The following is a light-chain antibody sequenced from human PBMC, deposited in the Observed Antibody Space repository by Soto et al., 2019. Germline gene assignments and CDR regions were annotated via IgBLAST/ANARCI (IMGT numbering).Light chain of an antibody. CDR2: GAS. Sequence: DIQLTQSPSFLSASVGDRVTITCRASQDISSYLAWYQQKPGKAPKLLIYGASTLQSGVPLRFSGSGSGTEFTLTISSLQPEDFATYYCQQLNNYPRVTFGQGTRLEIK. J-gene: IGKJ5*01. V-gene: IGKV1-9*01. CDR3: QQLNNYPRVT. CDR1: QDISSY.